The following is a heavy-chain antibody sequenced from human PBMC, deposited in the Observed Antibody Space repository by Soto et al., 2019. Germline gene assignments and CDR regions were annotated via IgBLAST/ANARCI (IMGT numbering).Heavy chain of an antibody. CDR3: AREYDFWSGSPPLGY. D-gene: IGHD3-3*01. Sequence: ASVKVSCKASGGTFSSYTISWVRQAPGQGLEWMGWISAYNGNTNYAQKLQGRVTMTTDTSTSTAYMELRSLRSDDTAVYYCAREYDFWSGSPPLGYWGQGTLVTVSS. V-gene: IGHV1-18*01. CDR1: GGTFSSYT. J-gene: IGHJ4*02. CDR2: ISAYNGNT.